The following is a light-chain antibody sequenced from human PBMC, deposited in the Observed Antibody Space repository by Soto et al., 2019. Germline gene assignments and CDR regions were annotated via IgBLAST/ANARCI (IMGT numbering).Light chain of an antibody. CDR3: ETWDSNTHWV. V-gene: IGLV4-60*02. CDR1: SGHSSYI. CDR2: LEGSGSY. J-gene: IGLJ3*02. Sequence: QSVLTQSSSASASLGSSVKLTCTLNSGHSSYIIAWHQQQPGKAPRYLMKLEGSGSYNKGSGAPDRFSGSSSGADRYLTISNLQFEDEADYYCETWDSNTHWVFGGGTKLTVL.